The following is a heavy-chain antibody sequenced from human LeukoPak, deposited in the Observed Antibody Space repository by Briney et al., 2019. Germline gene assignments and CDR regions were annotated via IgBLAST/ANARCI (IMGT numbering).Heavy chain of an antibody. D-gene: IGHD4-17*01. V-gene: IGHV3-23*01. CDR3: ASQMTTVTTLNY. CDR2: ISGSGGST. Sequence: GGSLRLSCAASGFTFSSYAMSWVRQAPGKGLEWVSAISGSGGSTYYADSVKGRFTISRDNSKNTLYLQMNSLRAEDTAAYYCASQMTTVTTLNYWGQGTLVTVSS. CDR1: GFTFSSYA. J-gene: IGHJ4*02.